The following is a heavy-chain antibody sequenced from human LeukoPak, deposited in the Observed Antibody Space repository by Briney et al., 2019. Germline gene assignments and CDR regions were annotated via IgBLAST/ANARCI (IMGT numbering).Heavy chain of an antibody. Sequence: PGGSLRLSCAASGFTFSSYTMTWVRQAPGKGLEWVSALSGSGGDACYADSLRGRFTISRDNSENTLYLQMYNLRAEDTALYYCAKGTQDGYDYWGQGTLVTVSS. CDR1: GFTFSSYT. V-gene: IGHV3-23*01. D-gene: IGHD5-24*01. CDR3: AKGTQDGYDY. CDR2: LSGSGGDA. J-gene: IGHJ4*02.